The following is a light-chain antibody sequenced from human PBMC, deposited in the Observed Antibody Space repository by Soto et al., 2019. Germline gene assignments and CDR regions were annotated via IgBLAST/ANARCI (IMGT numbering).Light chain of an antibody. CDR2: AVS. CDR1: QGITSY. V-gene: IGKV1-39*01. J-gene: IGKJ2*01. CDR3: QQSYRTPYT. Sequence: IQLTQSPSSLSASVGDRVTITCRASQGITSYLAWYQQKPGKAPSLLMYAVSSLQGGVPPRFSGSASGTNFSLTIAGLQREDFATYHCQQSYRTPYTFGQGTKLEIK.